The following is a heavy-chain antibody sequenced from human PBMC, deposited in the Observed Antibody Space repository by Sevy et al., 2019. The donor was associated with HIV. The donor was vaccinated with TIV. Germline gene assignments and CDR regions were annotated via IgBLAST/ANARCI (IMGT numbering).Heavy chain of an antibody. J-gene: IGHJ5*02. CDR3: ARHASLWYGISTSCSDWFDP. Sequence: SETLSLTCTVSGGSISSSSYYWGWIRQPPGKGLEWIGSIYYSGSTYYNPSLKSRVTISVDTSKNQFSLKLGSVTAADTAVYYCARHASLWYGISTSCSDWFDPWGQGTLVTVSS. CDR1: GGSISSSSYY. D-gene: IGHD2-2*01. CDR2: IYYSGST. V-gene: IGHV4-39*01.